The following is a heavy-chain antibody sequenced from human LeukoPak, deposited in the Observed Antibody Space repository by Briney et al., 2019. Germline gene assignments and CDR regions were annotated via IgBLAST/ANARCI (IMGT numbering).Heavy chain of an antibody. V-gene: IGHV3-64D*06. J-gene: IGHJ4*02. Sequence: SGGSLRLSCSASGFTFSSYAMHWVRQAPGKGLEYVSAISSNGGSTYYADSVMGRFTISRDNSKNTLYLQMSSLRAEDTAVYYCVKSNGGFYDILTGYPDYWGQGTLVTVSS. CDR2: ISSNGGST. D-gene: IGHD3-9*01. CDR1: GFTFSSYA. CDR3: VKSNGGFYDILTGYPDY.